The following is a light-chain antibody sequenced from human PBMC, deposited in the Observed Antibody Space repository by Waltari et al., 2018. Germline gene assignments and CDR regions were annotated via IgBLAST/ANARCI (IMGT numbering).Light chain of an antibody. CDR3: SSFTTSSTVV. V-gene: IGLV2-14*03. CDR2: DVS. CDR1: SSDVGGYNY. J-gene: IGLJ2*01. Sequence: QSALTQPASVSGSPGQSITISCTGTSSDVGGYNYFPWYQQHPARAPKLMIFDVSNRPSGVSNRFSGSKSGNTASLTISGLQAEDEADYYCSSFTTSSTVVFGGGTKLTVL.